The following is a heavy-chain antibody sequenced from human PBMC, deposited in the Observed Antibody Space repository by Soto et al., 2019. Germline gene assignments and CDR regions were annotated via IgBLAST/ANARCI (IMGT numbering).Heavy chain of an antibody. CDR2: IDASGDTT. V-gene: IGHV3-23*01. CDR1: GFTFSTYA. Sequence: GGSLRLSCVASGFTFSTYAMTWARQAPGKGLEWVASIDASGDTTYYAGSVKGRFTVSRDNSISTLYLQMDSLGAEDAAVYYCAKDILDWLQGYMDVWGKGTTVTVSS. D-gene: IGHD3-9*01. J-gene: IGHJ6*03. CDR3: AKDILDWLQGYMDV.